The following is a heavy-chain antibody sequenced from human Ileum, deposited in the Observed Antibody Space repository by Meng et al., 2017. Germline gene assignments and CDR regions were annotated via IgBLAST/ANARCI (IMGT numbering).Heavy chain of an antibody. CDR2: INQGGSDK. CDR1: GFTFSGFW. CDR3: ARILCTATDCYYDY. Sequence: GESLKISCAGSGFTFSGFWMSWVRQAPGKGLEWVANINQGGSDKYYMDSVKGRFTISRDNAESSLSLQMNSLRAEDTAVYYCARILCTATDCYYDYWGQGTLVTVSS. D-gene: IGHD2-21*02. J-gene: IGHJ4*02. V-gene: IGHV3-7*01.